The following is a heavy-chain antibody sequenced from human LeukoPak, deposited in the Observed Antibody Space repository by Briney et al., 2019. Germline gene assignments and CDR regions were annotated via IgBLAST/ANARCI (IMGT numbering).Heavy chain of an antibody. J-gene: IGHJ6*03. CDR3: ASGVVVTAIPRKNGGYYYMDV. D-gene: IGHD2-21*02. CDR1: GGTFSSYA. V-gene: IGHV1-69*05. Sequence: ASVKVSCKASGGTFSSYAISWVRQAPGQGLEWMGGIFPIFGTANYAQKFQGRVTITTDESTSTAYMELSSLRSEDTAVYYCASGVVVTAIPRKNGGYYYMDVWGKGTTVAVSS. CDR2: IFPIFGTA.